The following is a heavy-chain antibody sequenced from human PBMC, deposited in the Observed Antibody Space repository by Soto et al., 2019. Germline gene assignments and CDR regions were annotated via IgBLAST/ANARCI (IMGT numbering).Heavy chain of an antibody. CDR1: GYSISSGYY. D-gene: IGHD1-26*01. CDR2: MYHSGST. Sequence: SETLSLTCAVSGYSISSGYYWGWIRQPPGKGLEWIGSMYHSGSTDYNPSLKSRITISVDTSKNQFSLKLRSATAADKAVYYCVRDYSGSSFDYWGQGTLVTVS. V-gene: IGHV4-38-2*02. CDR3: VRDYSGSSFDY. J-gene: IGHJ4*02.